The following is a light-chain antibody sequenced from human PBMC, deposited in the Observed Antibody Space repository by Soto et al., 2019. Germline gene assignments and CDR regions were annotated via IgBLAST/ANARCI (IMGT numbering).Light chain of an antibody. CDR2: GVI. CDR1: SSDIVYSF. CDR3: RSYTSSTSLV. J-gene: IGLJ2*01. Sequence: QSALTQPASVSGSPGQSITISCTGSSSDIVYSFVSWYQQHPGKAPKLIIYGVINRPSGVSNRFSGSKSDNTASLTISGLQLVDEADYYCRSYTSSTSLVFGGGTKLTVL. V-gene: IGLV2-14*03.